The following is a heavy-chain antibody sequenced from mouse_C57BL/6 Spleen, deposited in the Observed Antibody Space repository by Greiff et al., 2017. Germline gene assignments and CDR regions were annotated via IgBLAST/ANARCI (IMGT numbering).Heavy chain of an antibody. CDR3: ARDDGRYFDV. V-gene: IGHV5-16*01. D-gene: IGHD2-3*01. Sequence: EVKVEESEGGLVQPGSSMKLSCTASGFTFSDYYMAWVRQVPEKGLEWVANINYDGSSTYYLDSLKSRFIISRDNAKNILYLQMSSLKSEDTATYYCARDDGRYFDVWGTGTTVTVSS. CDR1: GFTFSDYY. CDR2: INYDGSST. J-gene: IGHJ1*03.